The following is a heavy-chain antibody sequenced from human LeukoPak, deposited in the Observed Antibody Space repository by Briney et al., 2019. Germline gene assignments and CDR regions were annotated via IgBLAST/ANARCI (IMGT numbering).Heavy chain of an antibody. D-gene: IGHD1-1*01. CDR3: ARSTFSGNWNL. CDR1: GDSIISHY. J-gene: IGHJ4*02. V-gene: IGHV4-59*08. CDR2: MYYSGSA. Sequence: PSETLSLTCTVSGDSIISHYWSWIRHSSGKGLEWIGYMYYSGSAYYSPSLKTRVTISVDTSKNQFSLKLTSVTAADTAVYYCARSTFSGNWNLWGQGTLVTVSS.